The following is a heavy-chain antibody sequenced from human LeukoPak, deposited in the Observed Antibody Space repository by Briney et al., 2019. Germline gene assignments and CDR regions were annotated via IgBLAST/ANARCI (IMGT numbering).Heavy chain of an antibody. CDR2: INHSGTT. CDR1: GGSISSYY. CDR3: ARGALRINMIVVVFTGGEFFFDY. D-gene: IGHD3-22*01. J-gene: IGHJ4*02. Sequence: TPSETLSLTCTVSGGSISSYYWSWIRQPPGKGLEWIGEINHSGTTNYNPSLKSRVTISVDMSKNHFSLRLNSVTAADTAVYYCARGALRINMIVVVFTGGEFFFDYWGQGALVTVSS. V-gene: IGHV4-34*01.